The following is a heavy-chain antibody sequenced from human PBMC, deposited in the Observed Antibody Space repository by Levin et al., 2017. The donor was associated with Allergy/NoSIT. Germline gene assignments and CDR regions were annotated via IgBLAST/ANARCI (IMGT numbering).Heavy chain of an antibody. CDR2: IYYSGST. J-gene: IGHJ4*02. CDR3: ARYTYYSVSGSYYNEGFDS. Sequence: SETLSLTCTVPGGSISSSSYYWGWIRQPPGKGLEWIGSIYYSGSTYYNPSLKSRVTISVDTSKNQFSLKLSSVTAADTAVYFCARYTYYSVSGSYYNEGFDSWGQGTLVTVSS. D-gene: IGHD3-10*01. CDR1: GGSISSSSYY. V-gene: IGHV4-39*01.